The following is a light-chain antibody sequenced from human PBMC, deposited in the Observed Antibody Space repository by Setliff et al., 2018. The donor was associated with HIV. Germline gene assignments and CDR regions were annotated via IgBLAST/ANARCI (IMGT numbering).Light chain of an antibody. CDR3: SSYTSSSSPDV. CDR1: SSDVGGYNY. CDR2: EVN. V-gene: IGLV2-14*01. Sequence: QSALTQPASVSGSPGQSITISGTGTSSDVGGYNYVSWYQQHPGKAPKLMIFEVNNRPSGVSNRFSGSKSGNTASLTISGLQAEDEADYYCSSYTSSSSPDVFGTGTNVTVL. J-gene: IGLJ1*01.